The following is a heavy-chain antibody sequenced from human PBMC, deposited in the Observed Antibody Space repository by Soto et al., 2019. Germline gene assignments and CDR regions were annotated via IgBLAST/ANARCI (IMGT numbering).Heavy chain of an antibody. CDR1: GYTFTSYA. V-gene: IGHV1-3*01. Sequence: ASVKVSCKASGYTFTSYAMHWVRQAPGQRLEWMGWINAGNGNTKYSQKFQGRVTITRDASASTAYMELSSLRSEDTAVYYFARVPRPNYAYYYYYGMDVWGQGTTVTVSS. CDR2: INAGNGNT. D-gene: IGHD4-4*01. J-gene: IGHJ6*02. CDR3: ARVPRPNYAYYYYYGMDV.